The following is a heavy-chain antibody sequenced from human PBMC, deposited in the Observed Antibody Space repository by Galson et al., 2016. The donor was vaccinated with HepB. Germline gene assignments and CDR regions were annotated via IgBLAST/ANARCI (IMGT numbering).Heavy chain of an antibody. V-gene: IGHV4-39*07. D-gene: IGHD1-26*01. J-gene: IGHJ5*02. CDR2: IHYSGKT. Sequence: SETLSLTCTVSGGSVSSVSHHWGWIRQPPGKGLEWIGSIHYSGKTYYSPSLVRRVTISVDTSKNQFSLKLSSVIAADTAVYYCASSPSGSYIRWLDPWGQGTLVTVSS. CDR3: ASSPSGSYIRWLDP. CDR1: GGSVSSVSHH.